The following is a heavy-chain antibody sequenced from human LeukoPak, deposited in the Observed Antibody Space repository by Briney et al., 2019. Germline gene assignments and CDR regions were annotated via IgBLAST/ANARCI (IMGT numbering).Heavy chain of an antibody. J-gene: IGHJ4*02. CDR3: ARDYDYGDYADDY. V-gene: IGHV1-69*04. CDR2: IIPILGIA. D-gene: IGHD4-17*01. CDR1: GGTFSSYA. Sequence: SVKVSCKASGGTFSSYAISWVRQAPGQGLEWMGRIIPILGIAIYAQKFQGRVTITADKSTSTAYMELSSLRSEDTAVYYCARDYDYGDYADDYWGQGTLVTVSS.